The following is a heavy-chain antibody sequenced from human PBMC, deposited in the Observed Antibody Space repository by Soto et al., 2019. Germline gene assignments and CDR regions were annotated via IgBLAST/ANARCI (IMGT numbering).Heavy chain of an antibody. CDR2: TYYRSKWYN. V-gene: IGHV6-1*01. Sequence: SQTLSLTCAISGDSVSNNSAAWDWIRQSPSRGLGWLGRTYYRSKWYNDYAVSVKSRITINPDSSKNQFSLQLNSVTPEDTAVYYRSRDRAVAGTFYYGMDVWGQGTTVTVSS. CDR3: SRDRAVAGTFYYGMDV. J-gene: IGHJ6*02. CDR1: GDSVSNNSAA. D-gene: IGHD6-19*01.